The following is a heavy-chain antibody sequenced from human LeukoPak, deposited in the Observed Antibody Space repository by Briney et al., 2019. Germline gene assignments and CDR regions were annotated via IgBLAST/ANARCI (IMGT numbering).Heavy chain of an antibody. Sequence: ASVKVSCKASGYTFTSYYMHWVRQAPGQGVERMGIINPSGGSTSYAQKFQGRVTMTRDTSTSTVYMELSSLRSEDTAVYYCASWYYYDSRGYLLDYWGQGTLVTVSS. CDR1: GYTFTSYY. CDR3: ASWYYYDSRGYLLDY. V-gene: IGHV1-46*01. CDR2: INPSGGST. D-gene: IGHD3-22*01. J-gene: IGHJ4*02.